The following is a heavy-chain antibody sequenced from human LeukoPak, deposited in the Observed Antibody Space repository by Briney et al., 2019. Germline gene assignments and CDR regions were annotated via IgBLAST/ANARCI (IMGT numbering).Heavy chain of an antibody. CDR3: AKAGRYIVVVTATYQDY. J-gene: IGHJ4*02. CDR2: ISGSGGST. Sequence: PGGSLRLSCAAWGFTFRSYAMRGVRQARGKGLEGVSAISGSGGSTYYADSVKGRYTISRDNYKNRLYLQMNSLTAEDPAVYYCAKAGRYIVVVTATYQDYWGQGTLVTVSS. D-gene: IGHD2-21*02. CDR1: GFTFRSYA. V-gene: IGHV3-23*01.